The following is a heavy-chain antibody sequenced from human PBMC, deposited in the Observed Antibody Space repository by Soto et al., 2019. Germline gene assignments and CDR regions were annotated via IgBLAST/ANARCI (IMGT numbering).Heavy chain of an antibody. V-gene: IGHV3-15*01. CDR2: IKSQTDAGTT. Sequence: VQLVESGGDLVKPGGSLRLSCAASGFTFSNTWMNWVRQAPGKGLEWVGLIKSQTDAGTTDYAAPVKGRFIISRDDSENTLDLQMNNLNTEDTAVYYCTTNRDYWGRGTLVTVSS. J-gene: IGHJ4*02. CDR3: TTNRDY. CDR1: GFTFSNTW.